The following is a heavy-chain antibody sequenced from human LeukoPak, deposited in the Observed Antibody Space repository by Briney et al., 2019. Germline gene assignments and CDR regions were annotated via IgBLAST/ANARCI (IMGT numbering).Heavy chain of an antibody. Sequence: ASVKVSCKASGCTFTSYGISWVRQAPGQGLEWMGWISAYNGNTNYAQKLQGRVTMTTDTSTSTAHMELRSLRYDDTAVYYCPSLEGYYYDSSGTDAFDIWGQGTMVTVSS. CDR1: GCTFTSYG. D-gene: IGHD3-22*01. J-gene: IGHJ3*02. CDR3: PSLEGYYYDSSGTDAFDI. CDR2: ISAYNGNT. V-gene: IGHV1-18*01.